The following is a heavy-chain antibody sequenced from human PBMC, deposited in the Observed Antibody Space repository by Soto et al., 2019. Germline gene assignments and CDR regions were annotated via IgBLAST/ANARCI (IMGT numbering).Heavy chain of an antibody. D-gene: IGHD3-10*01. CDR3: ARGVILWFGELARRGGYHYYMDV. CDR1: GGSFSGYQ. CDR2: INDSGNI. Sequence: QVQLQQWGVGLLKPSETLSLTCAVYGGSFSGYQWSWIRQTPGKGLEWIGEINDSGNINYNPSLKSRVTILIDTPKKQISLKLTSVTAADSAVYYCARGVILWFGELARRGGYHYYMDVWGKGTTVTVSS. J-gene: IGHJ6*03. V-gene: IGHV4-34*01.